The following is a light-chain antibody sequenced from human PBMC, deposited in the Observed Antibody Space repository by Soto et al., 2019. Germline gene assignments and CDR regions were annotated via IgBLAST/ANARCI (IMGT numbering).Light chain of an antibody. CDR2: GAS. V-gene: IGKV3-20*01. Sequence: EIVLTQSPGTLSLSPGERATLSCRASQSVSSSYLAWYQQKPGQAPRLLIYGASSRATGIPDRFSGSGSGTDKTLTISSLEPEEFAVYYCQQYGSSLFTFGTGTKVDIK. J-gene: IGKJ3*01. CDR3: QQYGSSLFT. CDR1: QSVSSSY.